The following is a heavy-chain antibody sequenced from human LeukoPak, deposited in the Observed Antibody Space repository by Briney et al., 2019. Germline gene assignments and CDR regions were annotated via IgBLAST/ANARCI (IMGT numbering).Heavy chain of an antibody. Sequence: GGSLRLSCAASGFTFSSYSMNWVRQAPGKGLEWVSSISSSSSYIYYADSVKGRFTISRDNAKNPLYLQMNSLRAEDTAVYYCARGYSSSPVQDFDYWGQGTLVTVSS. J-gene: IGHJ4*02. D-gene: IGHD6-6*01. CDR1: GFTFSSYS. CDR3: ARGYSSSPVQDFDY. CDR2: ISSSSSYI. V-gene: IGHV3-21*01.